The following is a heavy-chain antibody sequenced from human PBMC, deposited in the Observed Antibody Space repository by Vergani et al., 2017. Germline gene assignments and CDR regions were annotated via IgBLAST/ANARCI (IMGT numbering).Heavy chain of an antibody. Sequence: QVQLQESGPGLVKPSETLSLTCTVSGGSISSYYWSWIRQPPGKGLEWIGYIYYSGSTNYNPSLKSRVTISVDTSKNQFSLKLSAVTAADTAVYYCARVRTTYYDGMDVWGQGTTVTVSS. CDR3: ARVRTTYYDGMDV. CDR1: GGSISSYY. CDR2: IYYSGST. D-gene: IGHD4-11*01. V-gene: IGHV4-59*01. J-gene: IGHJ6*02.